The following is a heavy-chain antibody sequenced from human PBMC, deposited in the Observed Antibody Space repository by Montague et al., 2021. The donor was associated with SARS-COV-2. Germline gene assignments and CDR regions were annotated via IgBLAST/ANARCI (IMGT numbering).Heavy chain of an antibody. CDR2: XXWXXXK. CDR1: GFSLSTSGMC. J-gene: IGHJ6*02. V-gene: IGHV2-70*01. Sequence: PALVKPTQTLTLTCTFSGFSLSTSGMCVSWIRQPPGKALEWLAXXXWXXXKYXSTSLKTRLTISKDTSKNPVALTMTNMDPVDTATYYCARINSDPLDYYYYGMDVWGQGTTVTVSS. D-gene: IGHD1-1*01. CDR3: ARINSDPLDYYYYGMDV.